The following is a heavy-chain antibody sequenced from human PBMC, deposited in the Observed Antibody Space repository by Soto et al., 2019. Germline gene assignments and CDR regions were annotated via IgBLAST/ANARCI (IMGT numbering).Heavy chain of an antibody. CDR2: IYYSGST. J-gene: IGHJ4*02. V-gene: IGHV4-59*01. Sequence: QVQLQESGPGLVKPSETLSLTCTVSGGSISSYYWSWIRQPPGKGLEWIGYIYYSGSTNYNPSLKSRVTLSVDTSKNQFSLKLSSVTAADTAVYYCARDLIAGHFDYWGQGTLVTVS. CDR1: GGSISSYY. D-gene: IGHD6-13*01. CDR3: ARDLIAGHFDY.